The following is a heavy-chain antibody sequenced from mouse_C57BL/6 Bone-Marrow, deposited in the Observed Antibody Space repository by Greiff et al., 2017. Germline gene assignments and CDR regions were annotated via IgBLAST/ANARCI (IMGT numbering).Heavy chain of an antibody. Sequence: DVKLQESGPGLVKPSQSLSLTCSVTGYSITSGYYWNWIRQFPGNKLEWMGYISYDGSNNYNPSLKNRISITRDTSKNQFFLKLNSVTTEDTATYYCARPYDYDSFAYWGQGTLVTVSA. CDR3: ARPYDYDSFAY. V-gene: IGHV3-6*01. D-gene: IGHD2-4*01. CDR1: GYSITSGYY. J-gene: IGHJ3*01. CDR2: ISYDGSN.